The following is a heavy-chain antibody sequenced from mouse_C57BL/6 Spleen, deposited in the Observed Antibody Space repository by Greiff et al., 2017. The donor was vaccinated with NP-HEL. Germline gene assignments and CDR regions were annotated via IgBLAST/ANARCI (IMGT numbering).Heavy chain of an antibody. CDR2: IDPSDSYT. D-gene: IGHD2-2*01. V-gene: IGHV1-69*01. CDR1: GYTFTSYG. CDR3: ARGYYGYDWFAY. J-gene: IGHJ3*01. Sequence: QVQLQQPGAELVMPGASVKLSCKASGYTFTSYGMHWVKQRPGQGLEWIGEIDPSDSYTNYNQKFKGKSTLTVDKSSSTAYMQLSSLTSEDSAVYYCARGYYGYDWFAYWGQGTLVTVSA.